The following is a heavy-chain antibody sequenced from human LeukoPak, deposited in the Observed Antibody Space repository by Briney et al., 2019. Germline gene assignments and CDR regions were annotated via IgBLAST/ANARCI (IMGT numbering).Heavy chain of an antibody. D-gene: IGHD5-24*01. CDR1: GGTFSSYA. Sequence: SVKVSCKASGGTFSSYAISWVRQAPGQGLEWMGGIIPIFGTANYAQKFQGRVTITADESTSTAHMELSSLRSEDTAVYYCARGIDGSPNWFDPWGQGTLVTVSS. V-gene: IGHV1-69*01. CDR3: ARGIDGSPNWFDP. CDR2: IIPIFGTA. J-gene: IGHJ5*02.